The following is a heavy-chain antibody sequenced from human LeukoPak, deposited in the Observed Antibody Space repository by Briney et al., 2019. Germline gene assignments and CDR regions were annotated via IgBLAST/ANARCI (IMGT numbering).Heavy chain of an antibody. CDR1: GYTFTSYD. CDR3: ARGRSEYYDFWSGYGPPYYYGMDV. Sequence: EASVKVSCKASGYTFTSYDINWVRQATGQGLEWMGWMNPNSGNTGYAQKFQGRVTMTRNTSISTAYTELSSLRSEDTAVYYCARGRSEYYDFWSGYGPPYYYGMDVWGQGTTVTVSS. J-gene: IGHJ6*02. CDR2: MNPNSGNT. V-gene: IGHV1-8*01. D-gene: IGHD3-3*01.